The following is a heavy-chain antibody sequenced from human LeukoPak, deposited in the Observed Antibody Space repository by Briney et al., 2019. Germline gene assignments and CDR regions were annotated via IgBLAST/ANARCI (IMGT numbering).Heavy chain of an antibody. CDR1: GYTFTGYY. CDR3: ARDLGVATFYYYYMDV. D-gene: IGHD5-12*01. Sequence: ASVKVSCKASGYTFTGYYMHWVRHAPGQGLEWMGWINPNSGGTNYAQNFQGRVTMTRDTSISTAYMELSRLRSDDTAVYYCARDLGVATFYYYYMDVWGKGTTVTVSS. J-gene: IGHJ6*03. V-gene: IGHV1-2*02. CDR2: INPNSGGT.